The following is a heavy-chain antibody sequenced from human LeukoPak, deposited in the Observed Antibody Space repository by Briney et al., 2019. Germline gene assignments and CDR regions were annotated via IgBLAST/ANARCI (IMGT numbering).Heavy chain of an antibody. J-gene: IGHJ4*02. CDR2: IWYDGSNK. D-gene: IGHD6-19*01. CDR1: GFIFSNYA. CDR3: ARVSWRYLGHSSGWSLIDS. Sequence: GGSLRLSCKTSGFIFSNYAMHWVRQAPGEGLEWVAVIWYDGSNKYYADSVKGRFTISRDNSKNTLYLQMNSLRAEDTAVYYCARVSWRYLGHSSGWSLIDSWGQGTLVTVSS. V-gene: IGHV3-33*01.